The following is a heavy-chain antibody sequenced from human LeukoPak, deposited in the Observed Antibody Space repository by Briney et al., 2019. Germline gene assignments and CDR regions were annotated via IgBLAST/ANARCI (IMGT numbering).Heavy chain of an antibody. V-gene: IGHV3-30*07. J-gene: IGHJ4*02. CDR3: ARDDLLGYCSGGSCYSDY. Sequence: DSVKGRFTISRDNSKNTLYLQMNSLRAEDTAVYYCARDDLLGYCSGGSCYSDYWGQGTLVTVSS. D-gene: IGHD2-15*01.